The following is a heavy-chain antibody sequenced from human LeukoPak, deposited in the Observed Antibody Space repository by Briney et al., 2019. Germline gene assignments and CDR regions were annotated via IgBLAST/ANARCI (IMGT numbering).Heavy chain of an antibody. D-gene: IGHD5-12*01. CDR1: GGSISSGYY. V-gene: IGHV4-38-2*02. J-gene: IGHJ4*02. CDR2: IYHSGST. CDR3: ARARASVATIGAR. Sequence: SETLSLTCTVSGGSISSGYYWGWIRQPPGKGLEWIGSIYHSGSTYYNPSLKSRVTISVDTSKNQFSLKLSSVTAADTAVYYCARARASVATIGARWGQGTLVTVSS.